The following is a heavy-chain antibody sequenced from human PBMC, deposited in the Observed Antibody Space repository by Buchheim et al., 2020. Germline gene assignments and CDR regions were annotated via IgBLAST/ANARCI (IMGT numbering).Heavy chain of an antibody. CDR3: AKDKKAIVATIIEGYYFDY. D-gene: IGHD5-12*01. J-gene: IGHJ4*02. CDR1: GFTFSSYG. V-gene: IGHV3-30*18. Sequence: QVQLVESGGGVVQPGRSLRLSCAASGFTFSSYGMHWVRQAPGKGLEWVAVISYDGSNKYYADSVKGRLTISRDNSKNTLYLQMNSLRAEDTAVYYCAKDKKAIVATIIEGYYFDYWGQGTL. CDR2: ISYDGSNK.